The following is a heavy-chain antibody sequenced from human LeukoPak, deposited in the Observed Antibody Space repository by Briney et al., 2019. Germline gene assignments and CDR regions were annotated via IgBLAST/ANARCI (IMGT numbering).Heavy chain of an antibody. J-gene: IGHJ6*03. CDR2: INDSGRI. Sequence: PSETLSLTCAVYGGSFSNYYWSWIRQPPGKGLEWIGEINDSGRINYNPSLMSRVTVSVDTSKNQFSLRLTSVTATDTAVYYCARRWNYGRNYYIDVWGNGATVRDSS. CDR3: ARRWNYGRNYYIDV. V-gene: IGHV4-34*01. D-gene: IGHD1-7*01. CDR1: GGSFSNYY.